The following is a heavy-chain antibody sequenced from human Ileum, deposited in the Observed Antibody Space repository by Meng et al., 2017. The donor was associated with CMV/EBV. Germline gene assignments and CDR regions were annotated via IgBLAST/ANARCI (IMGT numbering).Heavy chain of an antibody. Sequence: LQDWGPSPLQPSAPLSLTVTVTGGSLTIYYWTWIRQPAGKGLEWIGLIHPTGTTDDNPSLRSRVTMSLEKSKNQFSLKLTSVTAADTAVYYCARAAARGVPVDLWGQGTLVTVSS. D-gene: IGHD3-10*01. J-gene: IGHJ5*02. V-gene: IGHV4-4*07. CDR1: GGSLTIYY. CDR3: ARAAARGVPVDL. CDR2: IHPTGTT.